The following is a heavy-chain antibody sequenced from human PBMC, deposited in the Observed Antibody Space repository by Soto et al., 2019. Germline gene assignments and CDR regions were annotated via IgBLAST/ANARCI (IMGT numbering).Heavy chain of an antibody. CDR3: AKNYQFDC. CDR1: GFIFTSYA. CDR2: INVGDAGT. Sequence: EVQLLESGGGLEQPGGSLRLSCAASGFIFTSYAMSWVRQAPGKGLEWVSSINVGDAGTNYADSVKGRFTISRDNSKNTLYLQMTFLRADETAIYCCAKNYQFDCWGQGTLVTVSS. V-gene: IGHV3-23*01. J-gene: IGHJ4*02. D-gene: IGHD2-2*01.